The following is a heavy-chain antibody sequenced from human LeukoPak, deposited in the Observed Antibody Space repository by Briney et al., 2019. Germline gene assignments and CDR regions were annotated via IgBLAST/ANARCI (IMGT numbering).Heavy chain of an antibody. CDR2: IYYSGST. CDR3: ARCWYPYYYYGMDV. V-gene: IGHV4-61*01. J-gene: IGHJ6*02. CDR1: GGSVSSGSYY. Sequence: PSETLSLTCTVSGGSVSSGSYYWSWIRQPPGKGLDWIGYIYYSGSTNYNPSLKSRVTISVDTSKNQFSLKLSSVTAADTAVYYCARCWYPYYYYGMDVWGQGTTVTVSS. D-gene: IGHD6-13*01.